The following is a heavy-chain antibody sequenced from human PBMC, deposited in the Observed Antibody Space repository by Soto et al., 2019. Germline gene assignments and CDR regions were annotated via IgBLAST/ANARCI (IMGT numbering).Heavy chain of an antibody. CDR2: INHSGST. D-gene: IGHD3-16*01. J-gene: IGHJ6*02. Sequence: SETLSLTCAVYGGSFSGYYWSWIRQPPGKGLEWIGEINHSGSTNYNPSLKSRVTISVDNSKNTLYLQMNSLRAEDTAVYYCAKDQNGGRKKYYYYGMDVWGQGTTVTVSS. V-gene: IGHV4-34*01. CDR1: GGSFSGYY. CDR3: AKDQNGGRKKYYYYGMDV.